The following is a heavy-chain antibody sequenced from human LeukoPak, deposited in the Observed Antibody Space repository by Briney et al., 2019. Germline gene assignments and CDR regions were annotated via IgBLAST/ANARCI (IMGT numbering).Heavy chain of an antibody. D-gene: IGHD1-26*01. CDR2: ISSRSSTK. CDR3: AGSVGASGGDAIDI. Sequence: GGSLRLSCAASGFNFSSYDMNWVRQAPGKGLEWVSYISSRSSTKHYADSVKGRFTISRDNAKNSLYLQMKSLRDEDTAVYYCAGSVGASGGDAIDIWGQGTMVTVSS. J-gene: IGHJ3*02. CDR1: GFNFSSYD. V-gene: IGHV3-48*02.